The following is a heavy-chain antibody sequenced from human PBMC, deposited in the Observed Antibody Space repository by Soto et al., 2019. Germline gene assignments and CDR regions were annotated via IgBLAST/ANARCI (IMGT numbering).Heavy chain of an antibody. CDR2: IHNSGRT. D-gene: IGHD2-21*02. J-gene: IGHJ6*02. V-gene: IGHV4-61*01. CDR1: GASIYNGCYF. Sequence: SETLSLTCSVSGASIYNGCYFWSWIRQSPGKGLEWIGHIHNSGRTTYNPFLKSRVTISVDTSKNQFSLKLNSVTAADTAVYYCARDLWGYCGTACYPLDVWGQGTTVTVSS. CDR3: ARDLWGYCGTACYPLDV.